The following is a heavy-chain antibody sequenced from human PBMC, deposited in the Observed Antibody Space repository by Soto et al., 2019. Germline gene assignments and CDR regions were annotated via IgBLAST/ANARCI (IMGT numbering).Heavy chain of an antibody. CDR3: ARDSTRNAFDI. CDR1: GGSVSSGSYY. CDR2: IYYSGST. J-gene: IGHJ3*02. Sequence: QVQLQESGPGLVKPSETLSLTCTVSGGSVSSGSYYWSWIRQPPGKGLEWIGYIYYSGSTNYNPSLKSRVTISVDTSKNQFSLKLSSVTAADTAVYYCARDSTRNAFDIWGQGTMVTVSS. V-gene: IGHV4-61*01.